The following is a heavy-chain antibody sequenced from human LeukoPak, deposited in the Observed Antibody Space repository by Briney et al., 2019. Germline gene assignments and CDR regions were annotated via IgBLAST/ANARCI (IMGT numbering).Heavy chain of an antibody. CDR2: IYYSGGT. D-gene: IGHD6-13*01. Sequence: SETLSLTYTVSGGSISSYYWTWIRQPPGKGLEWIGYIYYSGGTNYNPSLKSRVTISVDTSKNQFSLKLSSVTAADTAVYYCARMISSWMFDYWGQGTLVTVSS. J-gene: IGHJ4*02. V-gene: IGHV4-59*01. CDR3: ARMISSWMFDY. CDR1: GGSISSYY.